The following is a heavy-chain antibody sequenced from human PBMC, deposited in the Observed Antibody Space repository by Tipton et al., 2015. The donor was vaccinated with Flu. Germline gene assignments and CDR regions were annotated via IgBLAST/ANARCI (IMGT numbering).Heavy chain of an antibody. D-gene: IGHD2-21*02. Sequence: SLRLSCAASGFTFSDYYMSWIRQAPGKGLEWVSYISSSGSTIYYADSVKGRFTISRDNAKNSLYLQMNSLRAEDTAVYYCARDWESYCGGDCYSNFDYWGQGTLVPVSS. CDR3: ARDWESYCGGDCYSNFDY. V-gene: IGHV3-11*01. J-gene: IGHJ4*02. CDR1: GFTFSDYY. CDR2: ISSSGSTI.